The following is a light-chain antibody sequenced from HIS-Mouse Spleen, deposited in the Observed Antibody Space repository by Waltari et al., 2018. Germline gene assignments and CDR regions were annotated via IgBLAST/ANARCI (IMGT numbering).Light chain of an antibody. V-gene: IGKV1D-8*02. J-gene: IGKJ2*01. Sequence: AIWMTPSPSLLSASTGDRFPISCLMSQGISIYLAWYQQKPGKAPELLIYAASTLQSGVPSRFSGSGSGTDFTLTISSLQAEDVAVYYCQQYYSTPYTFGQGTKLEIK. CDR3: QQYYSTPYT. CDR2: AAS. CDR1: QGISIY.